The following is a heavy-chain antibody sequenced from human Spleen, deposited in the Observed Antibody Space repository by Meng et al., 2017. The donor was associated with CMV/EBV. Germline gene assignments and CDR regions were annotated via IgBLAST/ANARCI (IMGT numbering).Heavy chain of an antibody. D-gene: IGHD3-10*01. J-gene: IGHJ4*02. V-gene: IGHV3-30*18. CDR3: AKDSGRGVIPNYFDS. CDR1: GFTSRSYG. CDR2: LSYDGSNK. Sequence: SGFTSRSYGIHWVRQAPGKGLEWVAVLSYDGSNKYYADSVKGRFTISSANSKNTLFLQMNSLRVEDTAVYYCAKDSGRGVIPNYFDSWGQGTLVTVSS.